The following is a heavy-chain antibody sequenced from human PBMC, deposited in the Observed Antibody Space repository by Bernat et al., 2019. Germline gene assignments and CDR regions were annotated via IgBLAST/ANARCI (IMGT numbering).Heavy chain of an antibody. V-gene: IGHV4-39*01. CDR1: GGSISSSSYY. J-gene: IGHJ4*02. CDR2: IYYSGST. CDR3: AAYDFWSGYYENDY. D-gene: IGHD3-3*01. Sequence: QLQLQESGPGLVKPSETLSLTCTVSGGSISSSSYYWGWIRQPPGKGLEWIGTIYYSGSTYYNPSLKSRVTISVDTAKNQCSLKLSYVTAADTAVYYCAAYDFWSGYYENDYWGQGTLVTVSS.